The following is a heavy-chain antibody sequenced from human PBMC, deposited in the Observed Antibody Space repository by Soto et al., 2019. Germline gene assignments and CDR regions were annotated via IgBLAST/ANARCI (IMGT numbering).Heavy chain of an antibody. CDR2: IYYSGST. J-gene: IGHJ6*02. CDR3: AREGTGTPIIYGMDV. Sequence: QVQLQESGPGLVKPSQTLSLTCTVSGGSISRGGDYWRWIRQHPGKGLECIGYIYYSGSTYYNPSLKSRVTISVDTSKNQFSLKLSAVTAADTAVYYCAREGTGTPIIYGMDVWVQGTPVTVSS. D-gene: IGHD1-1*01. CDR1: GGSISRGGDY. V-gene: IGHV4-31*03.